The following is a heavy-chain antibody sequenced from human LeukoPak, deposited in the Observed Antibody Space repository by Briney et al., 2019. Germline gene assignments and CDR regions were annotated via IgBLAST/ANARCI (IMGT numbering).Heavy chain of an antibody. CDR3: ARCPRAAFDI. CDR2: IYYSGST. CDR1: GGSISGYY. J-gene: IGHJ3*02. Sequence: PSETLSLTCTVSGGSISGYYWSWIRQPPGKGLEWIGYIYYSGSTNYNPSLKSRVTISVDTSKNQFSLKLSSVTAADTAVYYCARCPRAAFDIWGQGTMVTVSS. V-gene: IGHV4-59*01.